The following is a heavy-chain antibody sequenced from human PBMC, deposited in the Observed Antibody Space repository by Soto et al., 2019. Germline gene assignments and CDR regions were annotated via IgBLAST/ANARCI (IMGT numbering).Heavy chain of an antibody. CDR3: ARLHCDSPNCVPLDP. V-gene: IGHV4-39*01. CDR1: GGSISDDTYY. J-gene: IGHJ5*02. D-gene: IGHD2-2*01. Sequence: QLQLQESGPGLVKPSETLSLTCTVSGGSISDDTYYWGWIRQPPGKGLEWIGSIYYSGTSSYNPSLKSRVTMSVDTSKKQSSLRLRSVTAADTAVYYCARLHCDSPNCVPLDPWGQGTLVIVSS. CDR2: IYYSGTS.